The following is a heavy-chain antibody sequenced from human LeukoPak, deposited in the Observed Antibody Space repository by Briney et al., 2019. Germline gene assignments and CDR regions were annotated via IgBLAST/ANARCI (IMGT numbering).Heavy chain of an antibody. J-gene: IGHJ6*03. V-gene: IGHV1-8*01. CDR3: ARGRLQYHYYYYYMDV. Sequence: ASVKVSCKASGYTFTSYDINWVRQATGQGLEWMGWMNPNSGNTGYAQKFHGRVTMPRNTSISTAYMELSSLRSEDTAVYYCARGRLQYHYYYYYMDVWGKGTTVTVSS. CDR1: GYTFTSYD. D-gene: IGHD4-11*01. CDR2: MNPNSGNT.